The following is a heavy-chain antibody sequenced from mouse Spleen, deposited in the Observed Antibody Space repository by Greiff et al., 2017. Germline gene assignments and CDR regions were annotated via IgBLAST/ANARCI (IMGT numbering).Heavy chain of an antibody. D-gene: IGHD2-12*01. CDR1: GYTFTSYW. J-gene: IGHJ2*01. CDR3: ARSGSQLLDY. Sequence: VQLQQSGAELVKPGASVKLSCKASGYTFTSYWMHWVKQRPGQGLEWIGEINPSNGRTNYNEKFKSKATLTVDKSSSTAYMQLSSLTSEDSAVYYCARSGSQLLDYWGQGTTLTVSS. V-gene: IGHV1S81*02. CDR2: INPSNGRT.